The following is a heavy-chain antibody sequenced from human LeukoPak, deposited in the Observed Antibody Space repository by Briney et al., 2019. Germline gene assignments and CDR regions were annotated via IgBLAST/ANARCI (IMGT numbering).Heavy chain of an antibody. V-gene: IGHV4-59*01. CDR1: GGSISSYY. CDR2: IYYSGST. Sequence: PSETLSLTCTVSGGSISSYYWSWIRQPPWKGLEWIGYIYYSGSTNYNPSLKSRVTISVDTSKNQFSLKLSSVTAADTAVYYCARARSGDFWSGYYYYYGMDVWGQGATVTVSS. D-gene: IGHD3-3*01. CDR3: ARARSGDFWSGYYYYYGMDV. J-gene: IGHJ6*02.